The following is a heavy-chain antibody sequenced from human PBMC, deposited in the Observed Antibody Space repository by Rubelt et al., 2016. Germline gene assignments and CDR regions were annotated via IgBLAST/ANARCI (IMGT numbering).Heavy chain of an antibody. Sequence: QVQLVQSGAEVKKPGASVKVSCKASEYSFTKNPIHWVRQAPGPRLEWMGWINAGNGNTQYSQKFQGRVTITRDTSARTAYMGLSSLRSEDTAVYYCAREDTTDRGWYDALDIWGQGTMVTVSS. CDR2: INAGNGNT. V-gene: IGHV1-3*01. J-gene: IGHJ3*02. CDR3: AREDTTDRGWYDALDI. CDR1: EYSFTKNP. D-gene: IGHD6-19*01.